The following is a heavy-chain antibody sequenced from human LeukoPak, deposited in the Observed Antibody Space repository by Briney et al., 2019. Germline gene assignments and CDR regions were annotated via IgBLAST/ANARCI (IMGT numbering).Heavy chain of an antibody. D-gene: IGHD2-8*02. V-gene: IGHV4-59*01. Sequence: SGTLSLICTVSGGSISSFYWSWIRQPPGKGPEWIGYIYSSGSTNYNPSLKSRVTISVDTSKNQFSLKLISVTAADTAVYYCARGDRSTGWAYYFDYWGQGTLVTVSS. CDR3: ARGDRSTGWAYYFDY. CDR1: GGSISSFY. CDR2: IYSSGST. J-gene: IGHJ4*02.